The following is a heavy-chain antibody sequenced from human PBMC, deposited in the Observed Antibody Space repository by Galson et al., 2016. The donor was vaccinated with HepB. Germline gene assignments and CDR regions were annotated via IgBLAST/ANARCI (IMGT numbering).Heavy chain of an antibody. J-gene: IGHJ4*02. CDR1: GGSIGRNTYY. CDR3: ARRDDGYSSAYHFDS. V-gene: IGHV4-39*01. CDR2: LFYTGTT. D-gene: IGHD4-11*01. Sequence: SETLSLTCSLSGGSIGRNTYYWGWIRQPPGKGLEWIGSLFYTGTTFYNPSLKSRVSISVDTSKSQFSLNLNSVTAADTAFYYCARRDDGYSSAYHFDSWGRGTLVTVSS.